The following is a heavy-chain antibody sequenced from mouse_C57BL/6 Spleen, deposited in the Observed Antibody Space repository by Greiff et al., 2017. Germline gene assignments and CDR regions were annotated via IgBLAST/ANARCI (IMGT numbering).Heavy chain of an antibody. Sequence: VKLMESGPELVKPGASVKISCKASGYAFSSSWMNWVKQRPGKGLEWIGRIYPGDGDTNYNGKFKGKATLTADKSSSTAYMQLSSLTSEDSAVYFCARDGNYVYWFAYWGQGTLVTVAA. CDR3: ARDGNYVYWFAY. CDR1: GYAFSSSW. V-gene: IGHV1-82*01. J-gene: IGHJ3*01. D-gene: IGHD2-1*01. CDR2: IYPGDGDT.